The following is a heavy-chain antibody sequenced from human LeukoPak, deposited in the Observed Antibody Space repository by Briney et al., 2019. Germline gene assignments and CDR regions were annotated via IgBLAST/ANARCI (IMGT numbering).Heavy chain of an antibody. CDR2: IYPGDSDT. D-gene: IGHD5-18*01. V-gene: IGHV5-51*01. J-gene: IGHJ4*02. CDR1: GYTFNTYW. Sequence: PGESLKISCKGSGYTFNTYWIGWVRQMPGKGLEWMGLIYPGDSDTRYSPSFQGQVTISADKSISTAYLQWSSLKASDTAMYYCARHGYAGAMVPHYFDYWGQGTLVTVSS. CDR3: ARHGYAGAMVPHYFDY.